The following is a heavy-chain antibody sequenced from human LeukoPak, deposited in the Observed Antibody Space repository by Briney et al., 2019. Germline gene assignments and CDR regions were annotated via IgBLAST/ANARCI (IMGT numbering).Heavy chain of an antibody. D-gene: IGHD2-2*01. CDR3: ARVSSTSFNWFDP. CDR1: GFTFSSYS. CDR2: ISSSSSTL. Sequence: PGGSLRLSCAASGFTFSSYSMNWVRQAPGKGLEWVSYISSSSSTLYYADSVKGRFTISRDNAKNSLYLQMNSLRAEDTAVYYCARVSSTSFNWFDPWGQGTLVTVSS. V-gene: IGHV3-48*04. J-gene: IGHJ5*02.